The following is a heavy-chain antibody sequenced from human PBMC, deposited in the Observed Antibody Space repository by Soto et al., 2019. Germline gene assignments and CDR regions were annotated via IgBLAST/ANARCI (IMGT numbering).Heavy chain of an antibody. V-gene: IGHV4-61*01. Sequence: PTETLSLTCTVSGGAVSSGTYYWSWIRQPPGKGLEWIGHIYFTGSTNYNPSLKSRVTMSLDTSRNQFSLKLSSVTAADTAVYYCTRGPPRVQCFHPWGLGTLVTGSS. CDR2: IYFTGST. J-gene: IGHJ5*02. D-gene: IGHD6-19*01. CDR3: TRGPPRVQCFHP. CDR1: GGAVSSGTYY.